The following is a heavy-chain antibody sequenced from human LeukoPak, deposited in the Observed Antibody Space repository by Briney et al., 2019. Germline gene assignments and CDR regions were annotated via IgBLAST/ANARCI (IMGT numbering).Heavy chain of an antibody. J-gene: IGHJ3*02. CDR3: ASPSSSRGLAFDI. CDR2: IYYSGST. Sequence: SETLSLTCNVSGGAISSSSYYWGWIRQPPGKGLEWIGSIYYSGSTYYNPSLKSRGTISVDTSKSQFSLKLNSVTAADTAVYYCASPSSSRGLAFDIWGQGTMVTVSS. V-gene: IGHV4-39*01. CDR1: GGAISSSSYY. D-gene: IGHD6-13*01.